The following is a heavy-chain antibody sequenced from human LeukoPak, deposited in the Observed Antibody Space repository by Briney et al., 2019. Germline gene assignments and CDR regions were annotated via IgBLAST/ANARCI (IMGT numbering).Heavy chain of an antibody. V-gene: IGHV4-39*07. CDR3: ARVRGFWSGYYARGSFDY. Sequence: PSETLSLTCTVSGGSISSSSYYWGWIRQPPGKGLEWIGSIYYSGSTYYNPSLKSRVTISVDTSKNQFSLKLSSVTAADTAVYYCARVRGFWSGYYARGSFDYWGQGTLVTVSS. CDR1: GGSISSSSYY. D-gene: IGHD3-3*01. J-gene: IGHJ4*02. CDR2: IYYSGST.